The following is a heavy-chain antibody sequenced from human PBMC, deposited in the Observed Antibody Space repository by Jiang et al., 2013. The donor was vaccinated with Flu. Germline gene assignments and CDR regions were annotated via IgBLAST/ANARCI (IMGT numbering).Heavy chain of an antibody. J-gene: IGHJ5*02. D-gene: IGHD4-17*01. Sequence: GLVKPSETLSLTCTVSGGSISSSSYYWGWIRQPPGKGLEWIGSIYYSGSTYYNPSLKSRVTISVDTSKNQFSLKLTSVTAADTAVYYCARHLAMTTVTTYAWFDPWGQGTLVTVSS. CDR2: IYYSGST. CDR1: GGSISSSSYY. CDR3: ARHLAMTTVTTYAWFDP. V-gene: IGHV4-39*01.